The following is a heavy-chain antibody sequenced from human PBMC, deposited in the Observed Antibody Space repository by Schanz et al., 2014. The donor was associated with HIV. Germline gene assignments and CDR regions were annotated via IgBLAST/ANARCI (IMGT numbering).Heavy chain of an antibody. CDR3: ARKNSFDI. CDR2: MKYDGSQK. Sequence: QLLESGGGLVQPGGSLRLSCTASGISVTGDWMSWVRQAPGRGLEWVANMKYDGSQKFYADSVKGRFTISRDNTKKSLYLQMNTLRANDTAVYYCARKNSFDIWGQGTMVSVSS. V-gene: IGHV3-7*01. CDR1: GISVTGDW. J-gene: IGHJ3*02.